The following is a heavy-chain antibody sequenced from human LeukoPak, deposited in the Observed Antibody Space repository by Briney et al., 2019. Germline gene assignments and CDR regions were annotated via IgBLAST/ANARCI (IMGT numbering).Heavy chain of an antibody. CDR1: GGSISSGSYY. Sequence: SETLSLTCTVSGGSISSGSYYWSWIRQHPGKGLEWIGYIYYSGSTYYNPSLKSRVTISVDSSNNQISLNHNSVIAADTAMYFCARGGFYGHPFEFGGQGTLVTVSS. CDR3: ARGGFYGHPFEF. D-gene: IGHD3-10*01. CDR2: IYYSGST. J-gene: IGHJ4*02. V-gene: IGHV4-31*03.